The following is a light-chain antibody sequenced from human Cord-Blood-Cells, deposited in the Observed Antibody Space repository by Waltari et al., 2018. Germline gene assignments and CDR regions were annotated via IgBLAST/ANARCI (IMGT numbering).Light chain of an antibody. V-gene: IGLV2-23*02. CDR1: SSDVGSYNL. CDR3: CSYAGSSTWV. Sequence: QYALTQPASVSGSPGQSITISCTGTSSDVGSYNLVSWYQQHPGKAPILMIYEVSKRPSGVSNRFSGSKSGNTASLTISGLQAEDEADYYCCSYAGSSTWVFGGGTKLTVL. J-gene: IGLJ3*02. CDR2: EVS.